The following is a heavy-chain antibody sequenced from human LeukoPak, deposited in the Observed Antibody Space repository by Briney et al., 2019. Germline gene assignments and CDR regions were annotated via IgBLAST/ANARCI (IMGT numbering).Heavy chain of an antibody. J-gene: IGHJ4*02. CDR3: ASPEQLLLPGEDRFDY. CDR2: IIPILGIA. V-gene: IGHV1-69*04. Sequence: ASVKVSCKASGGTFSSYAISWVRQAPGQGLEWMGRIIPILGIANYAQKFQGRVTITADKSTSTAYMELSSLRSEDTAVYYCASPEQLLLPGEDRFDYWGQGTLVTVSS. D-gene: IGHD2-15*01. CDR1: GGTFSSYA.